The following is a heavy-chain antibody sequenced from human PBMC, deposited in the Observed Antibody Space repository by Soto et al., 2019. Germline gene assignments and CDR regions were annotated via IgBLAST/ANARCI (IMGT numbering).Heavy chain of an antibody. CDR2: LDPEDGDT. CDR1: GYTFTDYY. V-gene: IGHV1-69-2*01. Sequence: EVQLVQSGPEVKKPGTTVKISCKISGYTFTDYYIYWVQQAPGKGLEWMGHLDPEDGDTIYAEKFQGRVTITADTSTDTDYMELSSLRSQDTAVYYCATASAIAGRLWYFDVWGRGTLVTVSS. J-gene: IGHJ2*01. D-gene: IGHD6-6*01. CDR3: ATASAIAGRLWYFDV.